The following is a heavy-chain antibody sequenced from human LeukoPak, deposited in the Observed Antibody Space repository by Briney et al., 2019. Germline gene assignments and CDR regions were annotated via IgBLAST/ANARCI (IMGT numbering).Heavy chain of an antibody. CDR2: ISYDSNYR. CDR1: GFTFSHYP. Sequence: PGGSLRLSCSASGFTFSHYPMHSVRQAPGKGLEWVAVISYDSNYRYYADSVKGRFTISRGNSNNTLYLQIDSLRPEDTAMYFCARDRRFYCDYWGQGTLVIVSS. J-gene: IGHJ4*02. CDR3: ARDRRFYCDY. D-gene: IGHD2-15*01. V-gene: IGHV3-30*01.